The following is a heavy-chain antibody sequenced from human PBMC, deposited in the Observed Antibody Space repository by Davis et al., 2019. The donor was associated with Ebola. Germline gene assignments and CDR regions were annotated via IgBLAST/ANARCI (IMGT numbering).Heavy chain of an antibody. J-gene: IGHJ6*02. D-gene: IGHD3-10*01. CDR3: ARDSVQVYYYGSGSYYNIYGMDV. CDR2: ISFDGSNK. CDR1: GFTFSSYP. V-gene: IGHV3-30-3*01. Sequence: GGSLRLSCAASGFTFSSYPMHWVRQAPGKGLEWVALISFDGSNKYYADSVKGRFTISRDNSKNTLYLQMNSLRAEDTAVYYCARDSVQVYYYGSGSYYNIYGMDVWGQGTTVTVSS.